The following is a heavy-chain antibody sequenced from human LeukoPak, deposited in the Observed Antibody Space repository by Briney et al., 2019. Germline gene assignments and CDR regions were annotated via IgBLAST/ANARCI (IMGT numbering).Heavy chain of an antibody. CDR1: GFTVITND. CDR2: LYSDGNT. J-gene: IGHJ4*02. CDR3: ARGVEPLAANTLAY. V-gene: IGHV3-53*01. D-gene: IGHD1-14*01. Sequence: GGSLRHSCAASGFTVITNDMTWVRQAPGQGLEWVSVLYSDGNTKYADSVQGRFTISRDNSKNTLYLEMNSLSPDDTAVYYCARGVEPLAANTLAYWGQGTLVTVSS.